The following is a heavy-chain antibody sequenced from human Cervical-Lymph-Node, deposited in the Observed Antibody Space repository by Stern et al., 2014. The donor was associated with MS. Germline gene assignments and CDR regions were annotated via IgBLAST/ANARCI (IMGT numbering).Heavy chain of an antibody. V-gene: IGHV3-33*01. CDR3: ARDRGGKGPVDY. CDR2: IWYDGSNK. Sequence: VQLVESGGGVVPPGRSLRLSCAASGFTFSSYGMHWVRQAPGKGLEGGAVIWYDGSNKYYADSVKGRFTISRDNSKNTLYLQMNSLRAEDTAVYYCARDRGGKGPVDYWGQGTLVTVSS. J-gene: IGHJ4*02. D-gene: IGHD3-10*01. CDR1: GFTFSSYG.